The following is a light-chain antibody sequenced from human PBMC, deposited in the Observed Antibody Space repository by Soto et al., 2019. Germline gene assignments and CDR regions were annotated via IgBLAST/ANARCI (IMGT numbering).Light chain of an antibody. CDR1: SSDIGGYDH. CDR3: SSFAGPVWV. J-gene: IGLJ3*02. Sequence: QSALTQPPSASGSPGQSVTISCTGTSSDIGGYDHVSWYQQHPGKAPKAMIYEVTKRPSGVPDRFSGSKAGNTASLTVFGLQAEDEADYYCSSFAGPVWVFGGGTKLTVL. CDR2: EVT. V-gene: IGLV2-8*01.